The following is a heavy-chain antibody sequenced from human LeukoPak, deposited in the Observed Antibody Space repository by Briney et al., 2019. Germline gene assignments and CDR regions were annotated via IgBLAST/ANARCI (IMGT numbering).Heavy chain of an antibody. CDR2: IPYDGSNK. V-gene: IGHV3-30*04. CDR3: AREAAMVALDY. Sequence: GGSLRLSCAASGFTFSSYAMHWVRQAPGKGLEWVAVIPYDGSNKYYADSVKGRFTISRDNSKNTLYLQMNSLRAEDTAVYYCAREAAMVALDYWGQGTLVTVSS. J-gene: IGHJ4*02. D-gene: IGHD5-18*01. CDR1: GFTFSSYA.